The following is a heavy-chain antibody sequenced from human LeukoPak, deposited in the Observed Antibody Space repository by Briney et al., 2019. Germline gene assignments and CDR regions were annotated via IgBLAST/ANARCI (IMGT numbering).Heavy chain of an antibody. CDR3: ARADYGDYGYYFDY. D-gene: IGHD4-17*01. Sequence: PSETLSLTCTVSGGSFSSYYWSWIPQSPGKGLEGIGYIYYSGSTNYNPSLKSRVTISVDTSKNQFSLKLSSVTAADTAVYYCARADYGDYGYYFDYWGQGTLVTVSS. V-gene: IGHV4-59*08. CDR1: GGSFSSYY. CDR2: IYYSGST. J-gene: IGHJ4*02.